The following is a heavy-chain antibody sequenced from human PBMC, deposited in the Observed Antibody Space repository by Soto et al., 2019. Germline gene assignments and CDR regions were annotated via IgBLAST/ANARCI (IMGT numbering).Heavy chain of an antibody. V-gene: IGHV1-2*02. Sequence: GASVKVSCKTSGYTFSDHIIHWVRQAPGQRLEWKGWIKPYSGDTGYAQKFQGRVTLTGVTTITTVYIELNRLESDDTAVYFCARDSGYDTTGYSPFDEWGQGALVTVSS. D-gene: IGHD3-9*01. J-gene: IGHJ4*02. CDR1: GYTFSDHI. CDR3: ARDSGYDTTGYSPFDE. CDR2: IKPYSGDT.